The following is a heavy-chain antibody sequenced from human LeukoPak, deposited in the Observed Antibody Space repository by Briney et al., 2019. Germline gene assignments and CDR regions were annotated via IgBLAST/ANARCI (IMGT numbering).Heavy chain of an antibody. D-gene: IGHD2-21*01. CDR3: ARVFGYYYYMDV. CDR1: GGSISSSSYY. V-gene: IGHV4-39*07. CDR2: IYYSGST. Sequence: PSETLSLTCTVSGGSISSSSYYWGWLRQPPGKGLEWIGSIYYSGSTYYNPSLKSRVTISVDTSKNQFSLKLSSVTAADTAVYYCARVFGYYYYMDVWGKGTTVTVSS. J-gene: IGHJ6*03.